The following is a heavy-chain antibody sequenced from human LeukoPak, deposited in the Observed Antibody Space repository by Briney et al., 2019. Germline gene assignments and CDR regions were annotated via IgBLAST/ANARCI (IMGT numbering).Heavy chain of an antibody. CDR1: GFTFNSYW. J-gene: IGHJ4*02. Sequence: GEALETSFKGSGFTFNSYWIGWGRQMPGKGREWRGIIYPGDSDTRYSPSFQGQVTISADHSITTAYLQWSSLKASDTAMYYCARSAAARRGLYFDYWGQGTLVTISS. V-gene: IGHV5-51*01. D-gene: IGHD6-6*01. CDR3: ARSAAARRGLYFDY. CDR2: IYPGDSDT.